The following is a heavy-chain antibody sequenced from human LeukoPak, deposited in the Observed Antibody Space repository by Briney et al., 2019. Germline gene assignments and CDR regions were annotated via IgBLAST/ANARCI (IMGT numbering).Heavy chain of an antibody. CDR3: AKDRGSGWNPDAFDI. CDR1: GFTFSSYG. CDR2: ISYDGSNK. D-gene: IGHD6-19*01. Sequence: GGSLRLSCAASGFTFSSYGMHWVRQAPGKGLEWVAVISYDGSNKYYADSVKGRFTISRDNSKNTLYLQMNSLRAEDTAVYYCAKDRGSGWNPDAFDIWGQGKMVTVSS. J-gene: IGHJ3*02. V-gene: IGHV3-30*18.